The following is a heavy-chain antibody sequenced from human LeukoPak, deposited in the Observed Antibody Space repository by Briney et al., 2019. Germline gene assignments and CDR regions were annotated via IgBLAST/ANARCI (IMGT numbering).Heavy chain of an antibody. V-gene: IGHV3-7*03. J-gene: IGHJ4*02. D-gene: IGHD2-21*02. CDR1: GFTFSSYW. Sequence: GGSLRLSCAASGFTFSSYWMNWARQAPGKGLEWVASINHNGNVNYYVDSVKGRFTISRDNAKNSLYLQMNNLRAEDTAIYYCAKKGAVTATGYFDYWGQGTLVTVSS. CDR3: AKKGAVTATGYFDY. CDR2: INHNGNVN.